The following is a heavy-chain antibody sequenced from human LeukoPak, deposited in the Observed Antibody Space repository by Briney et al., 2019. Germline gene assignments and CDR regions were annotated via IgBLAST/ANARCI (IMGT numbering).Heavy chain of an antibody. CDR2: ISYDGSNK. J-gene: IGHJ4*02. CDR1: GFTFSSYA. Sequence: PGGSLRLSCVASGFTFSSYAMHWVRQAPGKGLEWVAVISYDGSNKYYADSVKGRFTISRDNSKNTLYLQMNSLRAEDTAVYYCARDGIAARLRTVAGYFDYWGQGTLVTVSS. CDR3: ARDGIAARLRTVAGYFDY. D-gene: IGHD6-6*01. V-gene: IGHV3-30-3*01.